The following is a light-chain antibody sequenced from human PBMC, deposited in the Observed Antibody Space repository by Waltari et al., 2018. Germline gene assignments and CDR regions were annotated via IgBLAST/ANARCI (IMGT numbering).Light chain of an antibody. CDR3: QSYDSSLGGSV. Sequence: QSVLTQPPSVSGAPGQRVTISCTGSSSNIGAGYDVNWYQQLPGKVPKLLIYGNSKRPSGVPDRSSGSKSGTSASLAITGLQAEDEADYYFQSYDSSLGGSVFGGGTKLTVL. CDR2: GNS. CDR1: SSNIGAGYD. V-gene: IGLV1-40*01. J-gene: IGLJ2*01.